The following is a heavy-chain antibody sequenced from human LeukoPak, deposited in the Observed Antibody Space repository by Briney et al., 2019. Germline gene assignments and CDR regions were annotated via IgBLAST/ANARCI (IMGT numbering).Heavy chain of an antibody. CDR2: IYTSGST. CDR1: GGSISSYY. V-gene: IGHV4-4*07. Sequence: SSETLSLTCTVSGGSISSYYWSWIRQPPGKGLKWIGRIYTSGSTNYNPSLKSRVTMSVDTSKNQFSLKLSSVTAADTAVYYCARDYGDALPNWFDPWGQGTLVTVSS. CDR3: ARDYGDALPNWFDP. D-gene: IGHD4-17*01. J-gene: IGHJ5*02.